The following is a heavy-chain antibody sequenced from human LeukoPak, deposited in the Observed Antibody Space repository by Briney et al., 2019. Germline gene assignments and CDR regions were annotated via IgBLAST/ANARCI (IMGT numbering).Heavy chain of an antibody. CDR1: GYSFTTYG. CDR2: ISANSGNT. J-gene: IGHJ5*02. Sequence: GASVKVSCKASGYSFTTYGISWVRQAPGQGLEWMGWISANSGNTNYAQKLQGRVTMTRNTSISTAYMELSSLRSEDTAVYYCARVRLRCSGGSCYLNWFDPWGQGTLVTVSS. D-gene: IGHD2-15*01. CDR3: ARVRLRCSGGSCYLNWFDP. V-gene: IGHV1-18*01.